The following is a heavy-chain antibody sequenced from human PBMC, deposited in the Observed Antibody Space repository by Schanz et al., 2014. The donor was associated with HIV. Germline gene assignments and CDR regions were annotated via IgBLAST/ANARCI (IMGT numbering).Heavy chain of an antibody. V-gene: IGHV1-2*02. D-gene: IGHD5-12*01. J-gene: IGHJ5*01. CDR1: GYTFTGYY. CDR2: INPNSGGA. Sequence: QVQLVQSGAEVKEPGASVKVSCKASGYTFTGYYLHWVRQAPGQGLEWMGWINPNSGGADSAQKFQGRVTMTRDTSISTAYLELSRLRSDDTAVYYRAREPNYSGFDSWGHGTLVTVSS. CDR3: AREPNYSGFDS.